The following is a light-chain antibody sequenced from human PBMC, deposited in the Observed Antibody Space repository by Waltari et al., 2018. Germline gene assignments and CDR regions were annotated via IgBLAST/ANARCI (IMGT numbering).Light chain of an antibody. Sequence: EIVLTQSPGTLSLSPGERATLSCRASQDVGGTYLACDQRKPGQAPRLVIYGASSRATGIPYRFSGSGSGTDFTLTISRVEPEDFALYDCQQYGSSPITFGQGTRLEI. CDR1: QDVGGTY. CDR3: QQYGSSPIT. J-gene: IGKJ5*01. V-gene: IGKV3-20*01. CDR2: GAS.